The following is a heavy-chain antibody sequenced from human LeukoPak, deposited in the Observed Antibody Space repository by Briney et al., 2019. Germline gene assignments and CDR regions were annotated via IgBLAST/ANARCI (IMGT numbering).Heavy chain of an antibody. Sequence: GGSLRLSCAASTFTFSSYEMNWVRQAPGKGLEWLPYISRSGSTIYYAGSVKGRFTISRDNAKNSLYLQMNSLRAEDTAVYYCASGYDLPYWGQGTLVTVSS. J-gene: IGHJ4*02. V-gene: IGHV3-48*03. CDR2: ISRSGSTI. D-gene: IGHD5-12*01. CDR3: ASGYDLPY. CDR1: TFTFSSYE.